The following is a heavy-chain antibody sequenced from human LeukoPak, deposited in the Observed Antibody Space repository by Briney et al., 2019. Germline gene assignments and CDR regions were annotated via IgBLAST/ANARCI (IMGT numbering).Heavy chain of an antibody. J-gene: IGHJ4*02. CDR1: GGSISSYY. V-gene: IGHV4-59*01. CDR2: IYYSGST. D-gene: IGHD3-16*02. Sequence: SETLSLTCTVSGGSISSYYWSWIRQPPGKGLEWIGYIYYSGSTNYNPSLKSRVTISVDTSKNQFSLKLSSVTAADTAVYYCARATAFGGVIDYWGQGTLVTVSS. CDR3: ARATAFGGVIDY.